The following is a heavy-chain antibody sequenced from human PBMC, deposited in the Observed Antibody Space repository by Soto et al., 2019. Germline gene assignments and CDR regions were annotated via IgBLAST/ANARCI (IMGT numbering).Heavy chain of an antibody. CDR2: INSDGSST. J-gene: IGHJ6*03. V-gene: IGHV3-74*01. Sequence: GGSLRLSCAASGFTFSSYWMHWVRQAPGKGLVWVSRINSDGSSTSYADSVKGRFTISRDNAKNTLYLQMNSLRAEDTAVYYCARGKFYYYYYMDVWGKGTTVTVSS. CDR3: ARGKFYYYYYMDV. CDR1: GFTFSSYW.